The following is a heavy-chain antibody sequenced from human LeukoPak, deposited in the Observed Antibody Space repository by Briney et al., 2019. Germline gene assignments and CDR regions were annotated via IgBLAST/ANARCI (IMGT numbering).Heavy chain of an antibody. J-gene: IGHJ5*02. V-gene: IGHV3-21*01. D-gene: IGHD2-2*03. CDR3: ARDDGGYCSSTSCYLGWFDP. CDR2: ITSTRSYI. CDR1: GFAFRSYA. Sequence: GGSLRLSCAASGFAFRSYAMNWVRQAPGKGLEWGSSITSTRSYIYYADSVKGRFTISRDNAKNSLYLQMNSLSAEDTAVYYCARDDGGYCSSTSCYLGWFDPWGQGTLVTVSS.